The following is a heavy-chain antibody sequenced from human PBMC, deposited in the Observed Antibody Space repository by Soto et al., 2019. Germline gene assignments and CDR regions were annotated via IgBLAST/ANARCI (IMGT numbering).Heavy chain of an antibody. CDR1: GGSLSGYS. CDR3: ARGRSCISPTCYNPLFNWFDP. CDR2: INHSGST. D-gene: IGHD2-2*02. Sequence: QVRLQQWGAGLLKPSETLSLTCAVYGGSLSGYSWSWIRQSPGKGLEWIGEINHSGSTTYNPSLKSRVTMSLDASKNQFSLKVTSVTAADTAVYYCARGRSCISPTCYNPLFNWFDPWGQGTLVTVSS. J-gene: IGHJ5*02. V-gene: IGHV4-34*01.